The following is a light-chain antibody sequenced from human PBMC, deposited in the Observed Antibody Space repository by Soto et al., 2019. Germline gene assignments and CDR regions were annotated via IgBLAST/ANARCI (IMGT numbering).Light chain of an antibody. J-gene: IGKJ1*01. CDR1: QSVSSN. CDR3: QQPSNWPPAWT. V-gene: IGKV3-11*01. CDR2: DAS. Sequence: ESVVSESPGTMSLTQGERATLSCRAIQSVSSNLAWYQQKPGQAPRLLIYDASNRATGIPARFSGSGSGTDFTLTISSLEPEDFAVYYCQQPSNWPPAWTFGQGTKV.